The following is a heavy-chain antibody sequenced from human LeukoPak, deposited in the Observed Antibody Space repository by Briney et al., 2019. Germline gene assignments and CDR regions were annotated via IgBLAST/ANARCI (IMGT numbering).Heavy chain of an antibody. Sequence: ASVKVSCKASGYTFTSYDINWVRQATGQGLEWMGWVNPNSGNTGYAQKFQGRVTMTRDTSTSTVYMELSSLRSEDTAVYYCARESTGAFDIWGQGTMVTVSS. V-gene: IGHV1-8*02. CDR1: GYTFTSYD. D-gene: IGHD1-1*01. J-gene: IGHJ3*02. CDR2: VNPNSGNT. CDR3: ARESTGAFDI.